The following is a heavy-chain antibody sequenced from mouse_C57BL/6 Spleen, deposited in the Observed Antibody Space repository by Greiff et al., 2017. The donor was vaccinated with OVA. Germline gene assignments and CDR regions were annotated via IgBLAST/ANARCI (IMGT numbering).Heavy chain of an antibody. CDR2: IDPSASYT. Sequence: QVQLQQPGAELVMPGASVKLSCKASGYTFTSYWMHWVKQRPGQGLEWIGEIDPSASYTNYNQKFKGKSTLTVDKSSSTAYMQLSSLTSEDSAVYYCARGRGDYWGQGTSVTVSS. V-gene: IGHV1-69*01. CDR3: ARGRGDY. J-gene: IGHJ4*01. CDR1: GYTFTSYW.